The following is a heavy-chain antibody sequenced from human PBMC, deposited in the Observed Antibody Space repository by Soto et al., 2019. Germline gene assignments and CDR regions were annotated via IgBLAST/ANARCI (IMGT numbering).Heavy chain of an antibody. D-gene: IGHD3-10*01. CDR2: ISGSGGST. V-gene: IGHV3-23*01. CDR3: AKGRVWFGAGMDV. J-gene: IGHJ6*02. CDR1: GFTFSSYA. Sequence: EVQLLESGGGLVQPGGSLRLSCAASGFTFSSYAMSWVRQAPGKGLEWGSAISGSGGSTYYADSVKGRFTISRDNSKNALYLQMTSLRAEDTAVYYWAKGRVWFGAGMDVWGQGTTVTVSS.